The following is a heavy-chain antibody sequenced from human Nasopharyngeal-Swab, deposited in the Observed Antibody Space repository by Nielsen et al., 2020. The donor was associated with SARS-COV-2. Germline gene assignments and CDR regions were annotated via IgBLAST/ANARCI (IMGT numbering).Heavy chain of an antibody. CDR3: ARGTIFGVVKRGPWDYYGMDV. Sequence: GESLKISCAASGFSFRSYGMHWVRQAPGKGRAWVAVISYDGSNKDYADSVKGRFTISRDNSKNTLYLQTNSLRADDTAVYYCARGTIFGVVKRGPWDYYGMDVWGQGTTVTVSS. CDR2: ISYDGSNK. J-gene: IGHJ6*02. CDR1: GFSFRSYG. D-gene: IGHD3-3*01. V-gene: IGHV3-30*03.